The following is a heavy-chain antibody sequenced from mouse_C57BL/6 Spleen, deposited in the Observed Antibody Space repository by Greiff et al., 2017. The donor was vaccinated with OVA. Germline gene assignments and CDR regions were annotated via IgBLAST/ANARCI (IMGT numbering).Heavy chain of an antibody. CDR1: GYTFTSYW. D-gene: IGHD3-2*02. J-gene: IGHJ2*01. V-gene: IGHV1-52*01. CDR2: IDPSDSET. Sequence: QVHVKQPGAELVRPGSSVKLSCKASGYTFTSYWMHWVKQRPIQGLEWIGNIDPSDSETHYNQKFKDKATLTVDKSSSTAYMQLSSLTSEDSAVYYCARGGSSGLYYFDYWGQGTTLTVSS. CDR3: ARGGSSGLYYFDY.